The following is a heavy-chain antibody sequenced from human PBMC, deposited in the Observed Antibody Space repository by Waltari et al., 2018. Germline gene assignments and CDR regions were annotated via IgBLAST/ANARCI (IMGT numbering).Heavy chain of an antibody. V-gene: IGHV3-49*03. CDR3: TRVSTVPAAADAFDI. J-gene: IGHJ3*02. Sequence: EVQVVESGGDLVQPGRSRRLSCIGSEFTCDDYDMSCFRQAPGKGLEWVGLIRTRSHGGTTEYAASVKGRFSISRNDFRRIAYLQMNSLKTEDTAVYYCTRVSTVPAAADAFDIWGQGTMVTVSS. CDR1: EFTCDDYD. CDR2: IRTRSHGGTT. D-gene: IGHD2-2*01.